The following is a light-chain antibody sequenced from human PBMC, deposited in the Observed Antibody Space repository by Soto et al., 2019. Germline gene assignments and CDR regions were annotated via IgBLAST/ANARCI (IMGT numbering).Light chain of an antibody. CDR3: SSFAGSNNFVV. V-gene: IGLV2-8*01. CDR1: TSDIGGYKF. J-gene: IGLJ2*01. CDR2: EVN. Sequence: QSALTQPPSASGSPGQSVTISCTGTTSDIGGYKFVSWYQQHPGKVPKLIIYEVNKRPSGVPDRFSGSKSGNTASLTVSGLQVEDEADYYCSSFAGSNNFVVFGGGTKLTVL.